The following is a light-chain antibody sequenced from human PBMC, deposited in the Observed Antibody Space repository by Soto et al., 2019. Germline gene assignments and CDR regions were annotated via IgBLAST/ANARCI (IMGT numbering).Light chain of an antibody. CDR1: SSNIGAGYD. V-gene: IGLV1-40*01. Sequence: VLTQPPSVSGAPGQRVTISCTGSSSNIGAGYDVHWYQQLPGTAPKLLIYGNSNRPSGVPDRFSGSKSGTSASLAITGLQAEDEADYYCQSYDSSLSGSWVFGGGTKVTVL. CDR2: GNS. J-gene: IGLJ3*02. CDR3: QSYDSSLSGSWV.